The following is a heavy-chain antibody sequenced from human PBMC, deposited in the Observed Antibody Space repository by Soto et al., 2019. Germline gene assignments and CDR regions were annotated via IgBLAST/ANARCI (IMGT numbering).Heavy chain of an antibody. D-gene: IGHD3-22*01. CDR3: AKDAPGSGWLSDY. V-gene: IGHV3-23*01. J-gene: IGHJ4*02. Sequence: GGSLRLSCAASGFTFSIYAMSWVRQAPGKGLEWVSTIGGSGGGTSYADIVRGRFTISRDNSQNTLYLQMNSLRAEDTAVYYCAKDAPGSGWLSDYWGQGTLVTVSS. CDR1: GFTFSIYA. CDR2: IGGSGGGT.